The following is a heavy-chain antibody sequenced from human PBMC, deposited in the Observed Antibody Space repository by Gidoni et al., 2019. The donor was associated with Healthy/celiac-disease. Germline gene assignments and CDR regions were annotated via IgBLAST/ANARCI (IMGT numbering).Heavy chain of an antibody. CDR2: ISSSSSYI. CDR1: GFTFSSYS. CDR3: ARVVGGPAAQTTYYYYYMDV. J-gene: IGHJ6*03. V-gene: IGHV3-21*01. D-gene: IGHD2-2*01. Sequence: EVQLVESGGGLVKPGGSLRLSCAASGFTFSSYSMHWVRQAPGKGLEWVSSISSSSSYIYYADSVKGRFTISRDNAKNSLYLQMNSLRAEDTAVYYCARVVGGPAAQTTYYYYYMDVWGKGTTVTVSS.